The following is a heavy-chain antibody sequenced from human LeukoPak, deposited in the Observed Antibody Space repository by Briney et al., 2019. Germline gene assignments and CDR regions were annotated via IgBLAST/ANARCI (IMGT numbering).Heavy chain of an antibody. D-gene: IGHD3-10*01. CDR1: LFTFSSYS. CDR3: VYYCAKGYGSGSYGVDY. J-gene: IGHJ4*02. CDR2: TSYDGSNR. V-gene: IGHV3-30*18. Sequence: PGGSLRLSRAASLFTFSSYSMHWVRQAPGNGLEWVAFTSYDGSNRYYADSVRGRFTTSRDNSKTTLYLQMNSPTAEDTADATAVYYCAKGYGSGSYGVDYWGQGSLVTVSS.